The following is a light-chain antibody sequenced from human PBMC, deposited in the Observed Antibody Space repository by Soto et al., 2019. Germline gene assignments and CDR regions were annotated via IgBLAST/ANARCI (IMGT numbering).Light chain of an antibody. Sequence: EIVLTQSPCTLSFSQGERATLSCRASQSVSNYLAWYHQRPGQAPKLLISDASNRASGIPARFSGSGSGTNFTLTISSLEPEDFAVYYCQQRSHWSFTFGRGTKVDIK. CDR2: DAS. J-gene: IGKJ4*01. CDR1: QSVSNY. CDR3: QQRSHWSFT. V-gene: IGKV3-11*01.